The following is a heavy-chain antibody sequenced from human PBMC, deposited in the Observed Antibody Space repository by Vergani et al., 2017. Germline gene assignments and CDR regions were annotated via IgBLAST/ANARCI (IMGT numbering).Heavy chain of an antibody. CDR2: IYYSGST. CDR1: GGSISSYY. V-gene: IGHV4-59*01. J-gene: IGHJ4*02. Sequence: QVQLQESGPGLVQPSETLSLTCTVSGGSISSYYWSWIRQPPGKGLEWIGYIYYSGSTNYNPSLKSRVTISVDTSKNQFSLKLSSVTAADTAVYYCARSQYDFWSGLHSYFDYWGQGTLVTVSS. CDR3: ARSQYDFWSGLHSYFDY. D-gene: IGHD3-3*01.